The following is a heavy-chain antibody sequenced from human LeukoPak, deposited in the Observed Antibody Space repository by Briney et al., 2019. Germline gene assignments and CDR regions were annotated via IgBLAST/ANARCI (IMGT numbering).Heavy chain of an antibody. Sequence: GGSLRLSCAASGFTFSSFAMDWVRQAPGKGLEWVSAISSSGVNTYYADSVRGRFTISRDNSKTTLFLQMNSLRAEDTAVYYCARAKLGGTFFDIWGQGPMITVSS. V-gene: IGHV3-23*01. J-gene: IGHJ3*02. CDR3: ARAKLGGTFFDI. D-gene: IGHD7-27*01. CDR1: GFTFSSFA. CDR2: ISSSGVNT.